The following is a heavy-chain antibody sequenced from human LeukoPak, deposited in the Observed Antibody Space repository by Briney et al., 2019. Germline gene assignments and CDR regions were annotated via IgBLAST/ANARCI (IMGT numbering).Heavy chain of an antibody. CDR1: GYTFTSYG. CDR3: AREASYYYDSSGYYGDYYYYGMDV. V-gene: IGHV1-18*01. J-gene: IGHJ6*02. Sequence: ASVKVSCKASGYTFTSYGISWVRQAPGQGLEWMGWISAYNGNTNYAQKLQGRVTMTTDTSTSTAYMELRSLRSDDTAVYYCAREASYYYDSSGYYGDYYYYGMDVWGQGTTVTVSS. D-gene: IGHD3-22*01. CDR2: ISAYNGNT.